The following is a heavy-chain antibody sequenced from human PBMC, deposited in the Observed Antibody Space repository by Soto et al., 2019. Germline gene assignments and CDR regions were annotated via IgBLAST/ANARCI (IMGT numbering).Heavy chain of an antibody. D-gene: IGHD6-19*01. J-gene: IGHJ5*02. CDR2: INSDGSRT. CDR3: ARPYSSNSNWFDP. CDR1: GFTFSSYW. V-gene: IGHV3-74*01. Sequence: GGSLRLSCAASGFTFSSYWMHWVRQAPGKGLVWVSRINSDGSRTIYADSVKGRFTISRDNSKNTLYLQMSSLRVEDTALYYCARPYSSNSNWFDPWGQGTLVTVSS.